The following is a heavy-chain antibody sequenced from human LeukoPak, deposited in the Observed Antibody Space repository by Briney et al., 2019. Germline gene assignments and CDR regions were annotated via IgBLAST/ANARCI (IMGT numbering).Heavy chain of an antibody. CDR3: ASYDILTGSPGYFDY. CDR1: GGSISSSNW. D-gene: IGHD3-9*01. J-gene: IGHJ4*02. V-gene: IGHV4-4*02. CDR2: IYHSGST. Sequence: SETLSLTCAVSGGSISSSNWWSWVRQPPGKGLEWIGEIYHSGSTNYNPSLKSRVTISVDKSKNQFSLKLSSVTAADTAVYYCASYDILTGSPGYFDYWGQGTLVTVSS.